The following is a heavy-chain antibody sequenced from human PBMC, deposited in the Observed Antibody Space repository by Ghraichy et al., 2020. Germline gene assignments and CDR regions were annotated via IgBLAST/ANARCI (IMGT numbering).Heavy chain of an antibody. CDR3: ARDTDGWRSIDY. CDR2: ISGGGSSV. Sequence: GGSLRLSCAASGFSFTNYWMNWVRQAPGSGLEWVACISGGGSSVFYADALKGRVTISRDNAANSLYLQINSLNIDDTAVYYCARDTDGWRSIDYWGQGTRVTVSS. CDR1: GFSFTNYW. D-gene: IGHD5-24*01. J-gene: IGHJ4*02. V-gene: IGHV3-21*01.